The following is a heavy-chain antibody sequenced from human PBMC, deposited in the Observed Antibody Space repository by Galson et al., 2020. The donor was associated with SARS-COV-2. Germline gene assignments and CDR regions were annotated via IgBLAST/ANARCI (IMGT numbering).Heavy chain of an antibody. J-gene: IGHJ6*03. V-gene: IGHV1-69*13. CDR1: GGTFSSYA. CDR2: IIPIFGTA. CDR3: ARALWATHYYYYMDV. D-gene: IGHD5-12*01. Sequence: SVKVSCKASGGTFSSYAISWVRQAPGQGLEWMGGIIPIFGTANYAQKFQGRVTITADESTSTAYMELSSLRSEDMAVYYCARALWATHYYYYMDVWGKGTTVTVSS.